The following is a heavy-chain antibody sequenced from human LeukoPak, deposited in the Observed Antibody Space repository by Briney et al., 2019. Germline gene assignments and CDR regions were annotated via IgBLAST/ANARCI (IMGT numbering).Heavy chain of an antibody. V-gene: IGHV4-61*02. CDR2: IYTSGST. J-gene: IGHJ5*02. CDR3: ARDQVSSSGYWFDP. CDR1: GGSISSGSYY. Sequence: SETLSLTCTVSGGSISSGSYYWSWIRQPAGKGLEWIGRIYTSGSTNYNPSLKSRVTISVDTSKSQFSLKLSSVTAADTAVYYCARDQVSSSGYWFDPWGQGTLVTVSS. D-gene: IGHD6-6*01.